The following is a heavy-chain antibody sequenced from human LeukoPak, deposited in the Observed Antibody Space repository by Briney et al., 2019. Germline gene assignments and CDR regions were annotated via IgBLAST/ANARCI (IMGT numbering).Heavy chain of an antibody. CDR3: ARDRADSSSWDAEYFQH. D-gene: IGHD6-13*01. J-gene: IGHJ1*01. Sequence: GGSLRLSCAASGFTFSSYSMNWVRQAPGKGLEWVSSISSSSSYIYYADSVKGRFTISRDNAKNSLYLQMNSLRAEDTAVYYCARDRADSSSWDAEYFQHWGQGTLVTVSS. CDR2: ISSSSSYI. CDR1: GFTFSSYS. V-gene: IGHV3-21*01.